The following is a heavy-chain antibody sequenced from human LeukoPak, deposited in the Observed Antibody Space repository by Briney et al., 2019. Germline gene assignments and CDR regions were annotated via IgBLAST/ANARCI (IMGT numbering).Heavy chain of an antibody. CDR1: GFTFSSYA. Sequence: GGSLRLSCAASGFTFSSYAMSWVRQSPGKGLEWASAISSGGGTTYYANFADSVKGRFTISRDNSKNTLYLQMNSLRAEDTAVYYCAKFYDILTGYFDYWGQGTLVTVSS. J-gene: IGHJ4*02. V-gene: IGHV3-23*01. D-gene: IGHD3-9*01. CDR3: AKFYDILTGYFDY. CDR2: ISSGGGTT.